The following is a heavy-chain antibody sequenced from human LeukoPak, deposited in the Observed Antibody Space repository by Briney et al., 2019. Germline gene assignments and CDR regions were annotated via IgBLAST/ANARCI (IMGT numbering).Heavy chain of an antibody. CDR1: GFTFSSYW. J-gene: IGHJ4*02. D-gene: IGHD2-21*02. V-gene: IGHV3-74*01. CDR3: AKLHNGSDGGGY. CDR2: INSDGSST. Sequence: GGSLRLSCAASGFTFSSYWMHWVRQAPGKGLVWVSRINSDGSSTSYADSVKGRFTISRDNAKNTLYLQMNSLRAEDTAMYYCAKLHNGSDGGGYWGQGTLVTVSS.